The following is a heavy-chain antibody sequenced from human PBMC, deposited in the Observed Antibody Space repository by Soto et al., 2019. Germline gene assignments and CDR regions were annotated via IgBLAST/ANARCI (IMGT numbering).Heavy chain of an antibody. CDR3: ARDSKLWHFREYDY. D-gene: IGHD3-10*01. J-gene: IGHJ4*02. CDR1: GYTFTSYG. V-gene: IGHV1-18*01. CDR2: ISAYNGNT. Sequence: ASVKVSCKASGYTFTSYGISWVRQAPGQGLEWMGWISAYNGNTNYAQKLQGRVTMTTDTSTSTAYMEMRSLRSDDTAVYYCARDSKLWHFREYDYWGQGTLVTVSS.